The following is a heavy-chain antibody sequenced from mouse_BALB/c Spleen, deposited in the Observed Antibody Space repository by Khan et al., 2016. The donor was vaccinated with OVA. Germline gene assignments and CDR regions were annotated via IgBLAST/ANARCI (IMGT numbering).Heavy chain of an antibody. D-gene: IGHD2-2*01. V-gene: IGHV1-80*01. CDR3: ARSGYDYIAY. CDR1: GYAFSSYW. Sequence: QVQLKESGAELVRPGSSVKISCKASGYAFSSYWMNWVKQRPGQGLEWSGQIYPGDGDTKYNGKFKGTVTLTADKSSTTAYLHLSSLTSADSAVYICARSGYDYIAYWGQGTLVTVSA. J-gene: IGHJ3*01. CDR2: IYPGDGDT.